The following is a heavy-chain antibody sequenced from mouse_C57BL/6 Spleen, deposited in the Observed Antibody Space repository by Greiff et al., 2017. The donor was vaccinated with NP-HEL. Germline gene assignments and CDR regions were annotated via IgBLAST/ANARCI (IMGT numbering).Heavy chain of an antibody. Sequence: VQLQQSGPGLVQPSQSLSITCTVSGFSLTSYGVHWVRQSPGKGLEWLGVIWRGGSTDYNAAFMSRLSITKDNSKSQVFFKMNSLQADDTAIYYCAKTFSMVTSWFAYWGQGTLVTVSA. CDR2: IWRGGST. CDR3: AKTFSMVTSWFAY. CDR1: GFSLTSYG. D-gene: IGHD2-2*01. J-gene: IGHJ3*01. V-gene: IGHV2-5*01.